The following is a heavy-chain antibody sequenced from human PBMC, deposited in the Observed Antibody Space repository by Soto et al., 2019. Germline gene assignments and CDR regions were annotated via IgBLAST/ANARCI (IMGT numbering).Heavy chain of an antibody. J-gene: IGHJ4*02. Sequence: AGGSLRLSFAASGFTFCSYSLSWVPQAPGKGLEWVSAISGSGGSTYYADSVKGRFTISRDNSKNTLYLQMNSLRAEDTAVYYCAKESLRGIFDYWGQGTLVTVSS. CDR2: ISGSGGST. CDR3: AKESLRGIFDY. CDR1: GFTFCSYS. V-gene: IGHV3-23*01. D-gene: IGHD2-15*01.